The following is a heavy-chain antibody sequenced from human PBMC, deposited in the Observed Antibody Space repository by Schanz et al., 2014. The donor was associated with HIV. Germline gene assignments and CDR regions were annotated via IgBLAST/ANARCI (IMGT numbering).Heavy chain of an antibody. Sequence: QVRLQQWGAGLLKPSGTLSLTCAAYGGLFSGNYWSWVRQSPGKGLQWIGEIDDAGNTNYEPSLKSRITIPVETSKRQFSRRMTSVPAADTAVYYCARGGVYMTAWILRRFSDEFFQDWGQGTLVTVSS. V-gene: IGHV4-34*01. J-gene: IGHJ1*01. CDR3: ARGGVYMTAWILRRFSDEFFQD. CDR2: IDDAGNT. CDR1: GGLFSGNY. D-gene: IGHD3-10*01.